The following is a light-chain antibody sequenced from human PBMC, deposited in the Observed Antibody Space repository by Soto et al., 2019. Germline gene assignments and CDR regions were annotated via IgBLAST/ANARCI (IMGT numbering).Light chain of an antibody. Sequence: DIQMTPSPSTLSASVRDRVTITCRASQTISSWLAWYQQKPGKAPKLLIYKASTLKSGVPSRFSGSGSGTDFTLTISSLQPEDFGTYYCQQASNFPLTFGGGTKVDIK. CDR2: KAS. J-gene: IGKJ4*01. CDR3: QQASNFPLT. CDR1: QTISSW. V-gene: IGKV1-5*03.